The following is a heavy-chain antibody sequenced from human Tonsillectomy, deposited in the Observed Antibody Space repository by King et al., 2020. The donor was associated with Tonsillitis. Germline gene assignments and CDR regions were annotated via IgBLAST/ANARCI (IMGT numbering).Heavy chain of an antibody. CDR3: VSYYDGSGSEDDFDM. J-gene: IGHJ3*02. Sequence: VQLVESGGGLVLPGGSRRLSCVPSGSTLINYWMSWVRQAPGKGLEGLTKIKQYGSEEYNVEPVKGRFTISRENATNSLYLQMNILRAEDTAVYYCVSYYDGSGSEDDFDMWGQGTMVTVSS. V-gene: IGHV3-7*03. D-gene: IGHD3-22*01. CDR1: GSTLINYW. CDR2: IKQYGSEE.